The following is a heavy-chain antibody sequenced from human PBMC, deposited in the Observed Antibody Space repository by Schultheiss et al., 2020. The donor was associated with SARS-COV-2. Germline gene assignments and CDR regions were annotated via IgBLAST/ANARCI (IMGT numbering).Heavy chain of an antibody. CDR2: IYYSGST. D-gene: IGHD6-6*01. J-gene: IGHJ6*03. CDR3: ARARSSSSPLYHYYYMDV. V-gene: IGHV4-31*03. Sequence: SETLSLTCTVSGGSISSGGYYWSWIRQHPGKGLEWIGYIYYSGSTYYNPSLKSRVTISVDTSKNQFSLKLNSVTAVDTAVYYCARARSSSSPLYHYYYMDVWGKGTTVTVSS. CDR1: GGSISSGGYY.